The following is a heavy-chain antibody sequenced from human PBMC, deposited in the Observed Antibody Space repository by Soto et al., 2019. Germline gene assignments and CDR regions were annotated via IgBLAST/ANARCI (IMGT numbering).Heavy chain of an antibody. Sequence: GGSLRLSCGASGFTFSSYAMHWVRQAPGKGLEWVAVISYDGRDKYYADSVKGRFTISRDNSKNTLYLQMNSLRAEDTAVYYCARQYPDYIFYFDYWGQGTLVTVSS. D-gene: IGHD4-4*01. J-gene: IGHJ4*02. CDR3: ARQYPDYIFYFDY. CDR2: ISYDGRDK. CDR1: GFTFSSYA. V-gene: IGHV3-30*04.